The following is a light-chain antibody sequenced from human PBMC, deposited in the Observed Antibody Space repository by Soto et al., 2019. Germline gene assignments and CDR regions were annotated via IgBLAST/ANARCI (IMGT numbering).Light chain of an antibody. CDR2: GAS. Sequence: EIVLTQSPGTLSLSPGERATLSCRASQSIYRNFVAWYQQRPGQAPRLLISGASTRSTGIPDRFTGSVSGTDFTLTISRLEPEVFAAYYCQQYGATPWTFAQGTKV. CDR1: QSIYRNF. V-gene: IGKV3-20*01. CDR3: QQYGATPWT. J-gene: IGKJ1*01.